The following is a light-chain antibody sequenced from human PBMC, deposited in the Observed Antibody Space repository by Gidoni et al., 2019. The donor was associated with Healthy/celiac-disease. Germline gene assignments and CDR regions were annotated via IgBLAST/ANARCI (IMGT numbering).Light chain of an antibody. CDR2: GAS. CDR1: QSVSSSY. CDR3: QQYGSSIT. Sequence: EIVFTQSPGTLSLSPGERATLSCRASQSVSSSYLAWYQQKPGQAPRLLIYGASSRAPGIPDRFSGSGSGTDFTLTISRLEPEDFAVYYCQQYGSSITFGQXTRLEIK. J-gene: IGKJ5*01. V-gene: IGKV3-20*01.